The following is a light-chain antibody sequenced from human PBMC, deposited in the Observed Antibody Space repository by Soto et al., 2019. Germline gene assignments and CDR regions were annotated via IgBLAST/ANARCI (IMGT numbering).Light chain of an antibody. CDR3: SSYTSGSPYV. CDR2: EVS. CDR1: SSDVGGYNY. V-gene: IGLV2-14*01. Sequence: QSALTQPASVSGSPGQSITISCTGTSSDVGGYNYVSWYQQHPGKAPKLMIYEVSNRPSGVSIRFSGSKSGNTASLTISGLQAEDEPEYYCSSYTSGSPYVFGTGTKLTVL. J-gene: IGLJ1*01.